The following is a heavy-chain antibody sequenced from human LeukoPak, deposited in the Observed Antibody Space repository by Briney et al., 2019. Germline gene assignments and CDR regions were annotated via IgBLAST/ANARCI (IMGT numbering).Heavy chain of an antibody. CDR3: ARDTDNYFDY. CDR2: ISAYNGNT. D-gene: IGHD2-8*02. J-gene: IGHJ4*02. V-gene: IGHV1-18*01. CDR1: GYTFTNYG. Sequence: GASVKVSCKASGYTFTNYGISWVRQAPGQGLEWMGWISAYNGNTIYAQKLQGRVTMTTDTSTSTVYMELWSLRADDTAVYYCARDTDNYFDYWGQGTLVSVSS.